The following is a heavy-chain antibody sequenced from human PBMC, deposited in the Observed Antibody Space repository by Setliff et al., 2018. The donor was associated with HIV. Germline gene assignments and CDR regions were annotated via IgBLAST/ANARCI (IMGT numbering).Heavy chain of an antibody. J-gene: IGHJ4*02. CDR1: GYTFTDYY. CDR3: ARGSCSGCYLSDY. Sequence: GASVKVSCKASGYTFTDYYIHWVRQAPGQGLEWMGWIYPNTGGTNYAQKFQGRVTMTRDTSISTAYMELSSLRSEDTAVYYCARGSCSGCYLSDYWGLGTLVTVSS. V-gene: IGHV1-2*02. CDR2: IYPNTGGT. D-gene: IGHD6-19*01.